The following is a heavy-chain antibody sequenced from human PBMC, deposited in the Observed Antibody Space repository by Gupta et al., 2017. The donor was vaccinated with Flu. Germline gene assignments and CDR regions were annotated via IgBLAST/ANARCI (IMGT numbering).Heavy chain of an antibody. V-gene: IGHV5-51*01. Sequence: GWVRQEPEKGREWMGIIYPDESEAKYRQSSQGLVTISVDRSTSAAFLQWSNLESLETEVYYCARLVGAILPTGGYNSFDPWGQGSLVTVSP. D-gene: IGHD1-26*01. J-gene: IGHJ5*02. CDR3: ARLVGAILPTGGYNSFDP. CDR2: IYPDESEA.